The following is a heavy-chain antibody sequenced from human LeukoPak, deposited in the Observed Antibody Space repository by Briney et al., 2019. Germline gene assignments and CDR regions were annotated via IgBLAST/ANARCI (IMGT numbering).Heavy chain of an antibody. CDR2: VYTSGNT. Sequence: SETLSLTCTVSGGSISGYYWSWIRQPPGRGLEWIGYVYTSGNTNYNPSLKSRVTISVDTSKNQCSLRLYSVTAADTAVYYCTRKQTGTMYDVWGQGTQVTVSS. J-gene: IGHJ4*02. D-gene: IGHD1-7*01. CDR3: TRKQTGTMYDV. CDR1: GGSISGYY. V-gene: IGHV4-4*09.